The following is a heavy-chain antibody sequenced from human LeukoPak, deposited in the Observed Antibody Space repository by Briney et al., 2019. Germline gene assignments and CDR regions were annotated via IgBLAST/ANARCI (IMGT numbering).Heavy chain of an antibody. D-gene: IGHD3-3*01. CDR3: DRGGIYIDFRSGYLDY. J-gene: IGHJ4*02. V-gene: IGHV3-30*03. CDR1: GFTFSSYG. Sequence: PGTSLRLSCAASGFTFSSYGMHWIRQAPGKGLEWVAMISYDGTNRYYADSVKGRFTIARDNSDNTMNLQMSSLRSEDTAVYYCDRGGIYIDFRSGYLDYWGQGTLVTVSS. CDR2: ISYDGTNR.